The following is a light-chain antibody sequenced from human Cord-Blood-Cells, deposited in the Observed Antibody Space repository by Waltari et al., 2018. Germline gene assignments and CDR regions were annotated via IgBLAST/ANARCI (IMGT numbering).Light chain of an antibody. V-gene: IGLV3-1*01. CDR2: QNS. Sequence: SYELTHPPSVCVCPVQTASITCSGDQVGVQYVCCYQQKPGQSPVLVIYQNSKRPSGIPERFSGSNSGNTATLTISGTQAMDETDYYCQAWDSSTLVFGGGTKLTVL. CDR1: QVGVQY. CDR3: QAWDSSTLV. J-gene: IGLJ2*01.